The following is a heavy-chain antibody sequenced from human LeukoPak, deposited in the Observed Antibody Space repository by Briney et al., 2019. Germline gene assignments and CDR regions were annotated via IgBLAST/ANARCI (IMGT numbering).Heavy chain of an antibody. D-gene: IGHD3-22*01. CDR3: ARGRFLYYDSSGRPRFDY. CDR2: IYTSGST. Sequence: SETLSLTRTVSGGSISSSSYYWSWIRQPAGKGLEWIGRIYTSGSTNYNPSLKSRVTISVDTSKNQFSLKLSSVTAADTAVYYCARGRFLYYDSSGRPRFDYWGQGTLVTVSS. CDR1: GGSISSSSYY. V-gene: IGHV4-61*02. J-gene: IGHJ4*02.